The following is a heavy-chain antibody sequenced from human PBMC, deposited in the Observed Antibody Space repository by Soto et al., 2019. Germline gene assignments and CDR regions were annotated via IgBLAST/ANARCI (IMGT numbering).Heavy chain of an antibody. V-gene: IGHV4-31*02. CDR1: GASIGSGDYY. CDR2: IYYSGGT. J-gene: IGHJ6*02. CDR3: ARDYSNRGVDYYYYRMAV. D-gene: IGHD6-13*01. Sequence: SETLSLTCTVSGASIGSGDYYWSWIRQHPGKGLEWIGYIYYSGGTYYNPSLKSRVTISVDTSKNQFSLKLSSVTAADTAVYYCARDYSNRGVDYYYYRMAVWGQGTTVTVSS.